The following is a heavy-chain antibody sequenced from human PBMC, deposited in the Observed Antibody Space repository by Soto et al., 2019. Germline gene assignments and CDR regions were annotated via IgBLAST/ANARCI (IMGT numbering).Heavy chain of an antibody. V-gene: IGHV4-39*01. J-gene: IGHJ4*02. CDR1: DDSINRDKYY. CDR2: IYFRGNT. Sequence: SETLSLTCSVSDDSINRDKYYWGWIRQPPGKGLEWIGSIYFRGNTYYNPSLQTRVTISLDKSKSQFSLKLNSVTAADSAVYFCARLEGLATISYYFDFWGQGALVTVSS. CDR3: ARLEGLATISYYFDF. D-gene: IGHD3-9*01.